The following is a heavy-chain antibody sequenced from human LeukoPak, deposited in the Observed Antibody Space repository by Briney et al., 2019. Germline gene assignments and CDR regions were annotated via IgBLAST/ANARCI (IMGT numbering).Heavy chain of an antibody. Sequence: GGSLRISCAASGFIFSSYAMHWVRQAPGNGLEWVAVISYDGSNKYYADSVKGRFTISRDNSKNTLYLQMNSLRAEDTAVYYCARDPYYYDSSGYYYGVLDYWGQGTLVTVSS. V-gene: IGHV3-30-3*01. D-gene: IGHD3-22*01. J-gene: IGHJ4*02. CDR1: GFIFSSYA. CDR3: ARDPYYYDSSGYYYGVLDY. CDR2: ISYDGSNK.